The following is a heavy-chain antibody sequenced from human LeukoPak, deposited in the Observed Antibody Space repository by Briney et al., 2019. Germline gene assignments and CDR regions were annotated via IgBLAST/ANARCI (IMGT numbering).Heavy chain of an antibody. J-gene: IGHJ4*02. D-gene: IGHD6-6*01. CDR3: ARDPSSASEPYYFDG. CDR1: GGYISGYY. V-gene: IGHV4-59*01. Sequence: SETLSLTCTVSGGYISGYYWSWIRQPPGKGLEWIGYIYYSGSTNYNPSLKSRVTISVDTSKNQFSLKLNSVTAADTAVYYCARDPSSASEPYYFDGWSQRTLVTVSS. CDR2: IYYSGST.